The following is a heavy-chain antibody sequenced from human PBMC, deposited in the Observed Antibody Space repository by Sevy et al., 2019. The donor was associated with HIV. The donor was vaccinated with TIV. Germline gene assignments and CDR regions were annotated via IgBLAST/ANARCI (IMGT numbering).Heavy chain of an antibody. J-gene: IGHJ4*02. Sequence: GSLRLSCAASGFTFSSYAMSWVRQAPGKGLEWIGSFYYSESTYYNPSLKSRVTISVDTSRNQFSLKLSAVTAADTAVYYCARAFRAVAGSYYFDYWGQGTLVTVSS. CDR2: FYYSEST. D-gene: IGHD6-19*01. CDR3: ARAFRAVAGSYYFDY. V-gene: IGHV4-39*01. CDR1: GFTFSSYA.